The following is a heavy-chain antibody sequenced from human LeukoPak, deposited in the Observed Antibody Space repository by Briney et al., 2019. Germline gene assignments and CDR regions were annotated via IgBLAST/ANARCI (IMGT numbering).Heavy chain of an antibody. J-gene: IGHJ4*02. D-gene: IGHD6-19*01. CDR1: GFTFSDYY. CDR3: ASAVAGTRNFDY. V-gene: IGHV3-11*01. Sequence: GGSLRLSCAASGFTFSDYYMSWIRQAPGKGLEWLSYISSSSHTRYYADSVKGRFTISRDNAKNSLYLQMNSLRAEDTAVYYCASAVAGTRNFDYRGQGTLVTVSS. CDR2: ISSSSHTR.